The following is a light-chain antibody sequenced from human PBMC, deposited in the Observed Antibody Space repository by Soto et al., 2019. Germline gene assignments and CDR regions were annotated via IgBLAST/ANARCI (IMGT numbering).Light chain of an antibody. CDR2: AAS. V-gene: IGKV1-17*01. Sequence: DIHLTQSPSFLSASVGDRVTITCRASQAIRNDLGWYQQKPGKAPKRLIYAASSLDSEVPLRFSGSGSGTEFALTISSLQPEDFATYYCLQHNTYPWTFGQGTKVDIK. CDR1: QAIRND. J-gene: IGKJ1*01. CDR3: LQHNTYPWT.